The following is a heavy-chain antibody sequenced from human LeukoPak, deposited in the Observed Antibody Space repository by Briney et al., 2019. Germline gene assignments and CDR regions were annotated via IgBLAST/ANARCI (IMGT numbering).Heavy chain of an antibody. Sequence: SETRSLAWAVDGASFSGYCLGWISQPPGKVLEWDGYIYYIGSTNYNPFVKSRVTMSVDTSKNQCSLKLSSVTAADTAVYYCARGGLMTTANLDWGQGTLVTVSS. D-gene: IGHD4-17*01. CDR2: IYYIGST. CDR1: GASFSGYC. V-gene: IGHV4-59*12. CDR3: ARGGLMTTANLD. J-gene: IGHJ4*02.